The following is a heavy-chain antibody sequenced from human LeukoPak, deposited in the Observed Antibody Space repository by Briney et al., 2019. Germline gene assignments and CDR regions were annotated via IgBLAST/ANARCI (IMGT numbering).Heavy chain of an antibody. CDR3: ARRPHTRYSSDWGPHDYYYGMNV. V-gene: IGHV4-59*08. D-gene: IGHD6-19*01. CDR2: IYYSGST. Sequence: PSETLSLTCTVSGGSISTYYWTWIRQPPGKGLEWIGYIYYSGSTNYNPSLKSRVTISVDTSKNQFSLKLTSVTAADTAVYYCARRPHTRYSSDWGPHDYYYGMNVWGQGTTVTVSS. CDR1: GGSISTYY. J-gene: IGHJ6*01.